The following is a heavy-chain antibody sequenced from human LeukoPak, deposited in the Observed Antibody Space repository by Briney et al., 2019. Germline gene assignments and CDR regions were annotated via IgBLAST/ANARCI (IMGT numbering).Heavy chain of an antibody. CDR2: FSGSGGKT. V-gene: IGHV3-23*01. Sequence: GGSLRLSCAASGFTFSAYAMSWVRQAPGKGLEWVSSFSGSGGKTNYADSVKGRFTISRDNSKNTLYLQMKSLRAEDTAVYYCARTDETAPAEDFQHWGQGTLVTVSS. D-gene: IGHD2-21*02. J-gene: IGHJ1*01. CDR1: GFTFSAYA. CDR3: ARTDETAPAEDFQH.